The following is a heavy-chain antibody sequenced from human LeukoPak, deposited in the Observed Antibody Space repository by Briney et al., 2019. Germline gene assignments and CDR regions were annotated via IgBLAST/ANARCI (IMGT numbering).Heavy chain of an antibody. J-gene: IGHJ4*02. CDR2: ISSSGSTI. Sequence: GGSLRLSCAASGFTFSDYYMSWIRQAPGKGLEWVSYISSSGSTIYYADSVKGRFTISRDNAKNSLYLQMNSLRAEDTAVYYCARIYCSGGSCYWFDYWGQGTLVTVSS. CDR1: GFTFSDYY. V-gene: IGHV3-11*01. D-gene: IGHD2-15*01. CDR3: ARIYCSGGSCYWFDY.